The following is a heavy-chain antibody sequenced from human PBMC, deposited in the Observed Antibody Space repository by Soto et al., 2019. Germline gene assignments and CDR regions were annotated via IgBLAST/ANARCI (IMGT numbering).Heavy chain of an antibody. V-gene: IGHV1-18*04. CDR1: GYTFTSYG. J-gene: IGHJ4*02. D-gene: IGHD6-19*01. Sequence: ASVKVSCKASGYTFTSYGISWVRQAPGQGLEWMGWISAYNGNTNYAQKLQGRVTMTTDTSTSTAYMELRSLRSDDTAVYYCARDLFGWRRRQGTTFFSANYWGQGTLVTVSS. CDR2: ISAYNGNT. CDR3: ARDLFGWRRRQGTTFFSANY.